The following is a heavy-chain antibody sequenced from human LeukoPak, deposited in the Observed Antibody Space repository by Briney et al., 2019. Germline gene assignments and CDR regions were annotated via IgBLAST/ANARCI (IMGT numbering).Heavy chain of an antibody. CDR1: GFTFSSYA. J-gene: IGHJ4*02. CDR2: ISYDGSNK. D-gene: IGHD3-3*01. CDR3: AKDSSLSDYYDFWSGPRYFDY. Sequence: PGGSLRLSCAASGFTFSSYAMHWVRQAPGKGLEWVAVISYDGSNKYHADSVKGRFTISRDNSKNTLYLQMNSLRAEDTAVYYCAKDSSLSDYYDFWSGPRYFDYWGQGTLVTVSS. V-gene: IGHV3-30-3*01.